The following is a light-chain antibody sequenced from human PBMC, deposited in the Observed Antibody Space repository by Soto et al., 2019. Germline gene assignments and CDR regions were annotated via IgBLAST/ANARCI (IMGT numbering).Light chain of an antibody. V-gene: IGKV3-11*01. J-gene: IGKJ1*01. Sequence: VLTQFTATLSSLQRASVTLYWRASQYINTRLAWYQHRPGQSPRLLIYQTSLRAAGIPARFSASGSGTDFTLTISDVQPEDFALYYCHQRQSLPRTFGQGTKVDIK. CDR2: QTS. CDR3: HQRQSLPRT. CDR1: QYINTR.